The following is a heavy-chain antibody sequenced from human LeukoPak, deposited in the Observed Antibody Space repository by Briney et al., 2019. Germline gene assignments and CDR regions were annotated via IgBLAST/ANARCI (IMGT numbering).Heavy chain of an antibody. CDR2: INPKSGDT. Sequence: ASVKVSCKTSGYTFTNYHIQWVRQAPGQGLKWMGRINPKSGDTKIAEGFQGRVSLIRDTSIDTAYLDVTGLTSDDTAVYFCAMGVYYGSGSYVFEYWGQGT. CDR3: AMGVYYGSGSYVFEY. V-gene: IGHV1-2*02. CDR1: GYTFTNYH. J-gene: IGHJ4*02. D-gene: IGHD3-10*01.